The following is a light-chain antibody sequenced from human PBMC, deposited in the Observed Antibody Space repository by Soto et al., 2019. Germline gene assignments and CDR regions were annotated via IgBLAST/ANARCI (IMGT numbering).Light chain of an antibody. V-gene: IGKV3-15*01. CDR1: QSVNNN. Sequence: EIVMTQSPATLSVSPGERATLSCRASQSVNNNLAWYQQKPGQAPSLLIYGASTRATGIPARFSGSGSGTEFTLTISSLQSEDFAVYYCQQYSNWPYTFGQGTKLDIK. CDR3: QQYSNWPYT. J-gene: IGKJ2*01. CDR2: GAS.